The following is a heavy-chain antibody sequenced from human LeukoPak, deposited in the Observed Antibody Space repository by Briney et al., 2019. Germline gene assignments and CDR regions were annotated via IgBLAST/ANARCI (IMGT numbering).Heavy chain of an antibody. D-gene: IGHD2-2*01. V-gene: IGHV4-59*01. CDR1: GGSISSYY. Sequence: PSETLSLTCTVSGGSISSYYWSWIRQPPGKGLEWIGYIYYSGSTNYNPSLKSRVTISVDTSKNQFSLKLSSVTAADTAVYYCARGGKDIVVVPAAMRYYYYRDVWGKGPTVTISS. CDR2: IYYSGST. CDR3: ARGGKDIVVVPAAMRYYYYRDV. J-gene: IGHJ6*03.